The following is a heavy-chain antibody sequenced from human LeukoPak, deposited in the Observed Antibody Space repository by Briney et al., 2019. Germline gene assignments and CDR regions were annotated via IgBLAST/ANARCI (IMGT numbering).Heavy chain of an antibody. CDR1: GFTFSSYA. CDR2: ISYDGSNK. CDR3: ARDKSLDY. V-gene: IGHV3-30*04. Sequence: GGSLRLSCAASGFTFSSYAMHWVRQAPSKGLEWVAVISYDGSNKYYADSVKGRFTISRDNSKNTLYLQMNSLRAEDTAVYYCARDKSLDYWGQGTLVTVSS. J-gene: IGHJ4*02.